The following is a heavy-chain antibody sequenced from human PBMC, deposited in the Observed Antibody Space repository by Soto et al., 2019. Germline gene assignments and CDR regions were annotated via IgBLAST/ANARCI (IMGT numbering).Heavy chain of an antibody. CDR2: IYYKGSA. J-gene: IGHJ4*02. CDR3: ARVNGGPYYFHY. Sequence: SETLSLTCTVSGGSVSSGSYYWSWIRQPPGKGLEWIAYIYYKGSANYNPSLKSRVTISLDTSKNQFSLKLNSVTAADTAVYFCARVNGGPYYFHYWGQGTLVTVSS. D-gene: IGHD2-8*01. V-gene: IGHV4-61*01. CDR1: GGSVSSGSYY.